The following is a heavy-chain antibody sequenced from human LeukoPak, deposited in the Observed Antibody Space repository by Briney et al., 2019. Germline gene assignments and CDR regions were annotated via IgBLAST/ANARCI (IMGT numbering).Heavy chain of an antibody. J-gene: IGHJ3*01. CDR3: ARTFYDTLDSDAFDF. CDR2: INPITGGT. D-gene: IGHD2/OR15-2a*01. CDR1: GYTFTGYF. V-gene: IGHV1-2*02. Sequence: ASVKVSCKASGYTFTGYFMHWVRQAPGQGLEWMGWINPITGGTNYAQKFQGRVTMTRDTSISTAYMELSRLRSDDTAVYYCARTFYDTLDSDAFDFWGQGTMVIVSS.